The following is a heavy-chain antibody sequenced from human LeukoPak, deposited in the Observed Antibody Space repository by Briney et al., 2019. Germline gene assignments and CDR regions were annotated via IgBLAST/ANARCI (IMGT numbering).Heavy chain of an antibody. D-gene: IGHD6-6*01. J-gene: IGHJ5*02. V-gene: IGHV3-11*04. Sequence: GGSLRLSCAASGFTFSSYAMSWIRQAPGKGLEWVSYISSSDSTIYYADSVKGRFTISRDNAKNSLYLQMNSLRAEDTAVYYCARGGAARWFDPWGQGTLVTVSS. CDR2: ISSSDSTI. CDR1: GFTFSSYA. CDR3: ARGGAARWFDP.